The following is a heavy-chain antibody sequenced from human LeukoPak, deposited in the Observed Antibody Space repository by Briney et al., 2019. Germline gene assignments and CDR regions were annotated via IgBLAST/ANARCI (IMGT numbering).Heavy chain of an antibody. V-gene: IGHV3-7*01. D-gene: IGHD3-22*01. CDR3: ARDSDYYDSSGYHHQAFDY. Sequence: GGSLRLSCAASGFTFSSYWMSWVCQAPGKGLEWVANIKQEGSEKYYVDSVKGRFTISRDNAKNSLYLQMNSLRAEDTAVYYCARDSDYYDSSGYHHQAFDYWGQGTLVTVSS. CDR2: IKQEGSEK. CDR1: GFTFSSYW. J-gene: IGHJ4*02.